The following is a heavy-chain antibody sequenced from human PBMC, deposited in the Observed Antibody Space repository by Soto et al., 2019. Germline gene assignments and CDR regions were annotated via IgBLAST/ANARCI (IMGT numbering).Heavy chain of an antibody. J-gene: IGHJ6*02. CDR2: ISSSSSTI. Sequence: GGSLRVSCAASGFTFSSYSMNWVRQAPGKGLEWVSYISSSSSTIYYADSVKGRFTISRDNAKNSLYLQMNSLRDEDTAVYYCARDPRIVLRYFDWLPQDYYYYYGMDVWGQGTTVTVSS. CDR3: ARDPRIVLRYFDWLPQDYYYYYGMDV. CDR1: GFTFSSYS. D-gene: IGHD3-9*01. V-gene: IGHV3-48*02.